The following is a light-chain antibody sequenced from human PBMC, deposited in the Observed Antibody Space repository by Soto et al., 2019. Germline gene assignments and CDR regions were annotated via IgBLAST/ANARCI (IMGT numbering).Light chain of an antibody. CDR2: TAS. CDR1: ESISTY. J-gene: IGKJ3*01. CDR3: QQSYSSFP. V-gene: IGKV1-39*01. Sequence: DIQMTQSPSSLSASVGDRVTITCRASESISTYLNWYQQKPGKAPKLLICTASTLQSGVPSRFSGSGSGTDFTLTISSLQPEDFATYYCQQSYSSFPFGPGTKVDLK.